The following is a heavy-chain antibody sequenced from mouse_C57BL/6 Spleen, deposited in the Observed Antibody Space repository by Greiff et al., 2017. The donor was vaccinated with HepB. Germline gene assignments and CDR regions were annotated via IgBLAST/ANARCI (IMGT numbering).Heavy chain of an antibody. D-gene: IGHD4-1*01. CDR3: ALTNGEEEGWFAY. J-gene: IGHJ3*01. V-gene: IGHV1-74*01. Sequence: VQLQQPGAELVKPGASVKVSCKASGYTFTSYWMHWVKQRPGQGLEWIGRIHPSDSDTNYNQKFKGKATLTVDKSSSTAYMQLSSLTSEDSAVYYCALTNGEEEGWFAYWGQGTLVTVSA. CDR1: GYTFTSYW. CDR2: IHPSDSDT.